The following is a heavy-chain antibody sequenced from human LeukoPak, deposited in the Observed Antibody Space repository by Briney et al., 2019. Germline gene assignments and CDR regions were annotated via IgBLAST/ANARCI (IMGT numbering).Heavy chain of an antibody. V-gene: IGHV4-39*02. CDR3: ARDNYYDSTGYTDY. D-gene: IGHD3-22*01. CDR2: IYYSGST. J-gene: IGHJ4*02. Sequence: SETLSLTCTVSGGSISSSSYYWGWIRQPPGKGLEWIGSIYYSGSTYYNPSLKSRVTISVDTSKNQFSLKLSSVTAADTAVYYCARDNYYDSTGYTDYWGQGTLVTVSS. CDR1: GGSISSSSYY.